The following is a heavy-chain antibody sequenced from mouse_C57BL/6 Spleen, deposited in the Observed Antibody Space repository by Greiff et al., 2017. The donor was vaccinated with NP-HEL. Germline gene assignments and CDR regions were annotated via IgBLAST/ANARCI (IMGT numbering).Heavy chain of an antibody. V-gene: IGHV5-4*01. CDR1: GFTFSSYA. J-gene: IGHJ1*03. Sequence: EVQLVESGGGLVKPGGSLKLSCAASGFTFSSYAMSWVRQTPEKRLEWVATISDGGSYTYYPDNVKGRFTISRDNAKNNLYLQMSHLKSEDTAMYYGARRDYGSRGYWYFDVWGTGTTVTVSS. D-gene: IGHD1-1*01. CDR2: ISDGGSYT. CDR3: ARRDYGSRGYWYFDV.